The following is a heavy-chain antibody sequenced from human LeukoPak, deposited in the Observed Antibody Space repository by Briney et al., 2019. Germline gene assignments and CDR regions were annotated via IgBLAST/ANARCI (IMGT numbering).Heavy chain of an antibody. CDR2: IWHDGSNK. Sequence: GGSLRLSCAASGFTFSSYWMSWVRQAPGKGLEWVAIIWHDGSNKYYADSVKGRFSISRDNSKNTVYLQMSRLRAEDTAVCYCARVLDTAGMGYWGHGTLVTVSS. V-gene: IGHV3-33*08. J-gene: IGHJ4*01. CDR1: GFTFSSYW. D-gene: IGHD5-18*01. CDR3: ARVLDTAGMGY.